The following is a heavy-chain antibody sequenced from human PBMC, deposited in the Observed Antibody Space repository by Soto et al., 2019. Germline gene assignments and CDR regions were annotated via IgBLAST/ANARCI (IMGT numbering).Heavy chain of an antibody. CDR1: GFTFSSYW. Sequence: GGSLRLSCAASGFTFSSYWMSWVRQAPGKGLEWVANIKQDGSEKYYVDSVKGRFTISRDNAKNSLYLQMNSLRAEDTAVYYRARVGGDYYYYGMDVWGQGTTVTVSS. V-gene: IGHV3-7*01. CDR3: ARVGGDYYYYGMDV. D-gene: IGHD3-16*01. CDR2: IKQDGSEK. J-gene: IGHJ6*02.